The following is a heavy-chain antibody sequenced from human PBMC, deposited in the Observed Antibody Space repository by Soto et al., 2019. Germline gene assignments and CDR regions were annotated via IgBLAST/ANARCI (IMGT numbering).Heavy chain of an antibody. D-gene: IGHD2-8*01. CDR2: ISTTGTTT. CDR1: GFTFSDFA. Sequence: EEQLVDSGGGLVQRGGSLRLSCSASGFTFSDFAMNWIRQAPGRGLEWISYISTTGTTTYYANSVRGRFTISRDNAKNSLYLQMNSLRDEGTAVYYCGRDKTWNGVISGFWFDPWGQGTLVTVSS. V-gene: IGHV3-48*02. J-gene: IGHJ5*02. CDR3: GRDKTWNGVISGFWFDP.